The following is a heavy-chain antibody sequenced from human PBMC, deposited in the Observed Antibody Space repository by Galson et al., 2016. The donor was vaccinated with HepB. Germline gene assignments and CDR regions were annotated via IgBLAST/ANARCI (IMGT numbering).Heavy chain of an antibody. CDR3: TRHSKLSDWYFDL. J-gene: IGHJ2*01. CDR1: GGSISQNTW. CDR2: VFHSGNS. V-gene: IGHV4/OR15-8*01. Sequence: SETLSLTCGVSGGSISQNTWWTWVRQAPGMGLEWIGEVFHSGNSVYNPSLKSRVSISVDKSKNHFSLRLTSVTAADTAICFCTRHSKLSDWYFDLWGRGTLVPVSS. D-gene: IGHD1-26*01.